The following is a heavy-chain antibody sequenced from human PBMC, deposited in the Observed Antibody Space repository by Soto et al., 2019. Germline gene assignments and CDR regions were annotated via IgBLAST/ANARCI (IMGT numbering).Heavy chain of an antibody. V-gene: IGHV1-69*01. Sequence: QVQLVQSGAEVKKPGSSVKVSCKAPGGTFSSYAISWVRQAPGQGLEWMGGVIPIFGTAKYAQKFQGRVTITADESTSTGYMELRSLRSEDTAVDYCARSQGGSSSLDIYYYYYYGMDVWGQGTTVTVSS. J-gene: IGHJ6*02. D-gene: IGHD2-15*01. CDR3: ARSQGGSSSLDIYYYYYYGMDV. CDR2: VIPIFGTA. CDR1: GGTFSSYA.